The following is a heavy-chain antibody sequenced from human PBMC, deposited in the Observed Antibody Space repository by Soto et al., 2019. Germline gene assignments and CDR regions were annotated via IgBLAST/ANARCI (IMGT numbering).Heavy chain of an antibody. V-gene: IGHV3-33*01. CDR2: IWYDGSNK. CDR3: AREAYNIAAAGNFGSPLVGPLTFRSRGWFDP. D-gene: IGHD6-13*01. Sequence: GGSLRLSCAASGFTFSSYGMHWVRQAPGKGLEWVAVIWYDGSNKYYADSVKGRFTISRDNSKNTLYLQMNSLRAEDTAVNYCAREAYNIAAAGNFGSPLVGPLTFRSRGWFDPWGQGTLVTVSS. J-gene: IGHJ5*02. CDR1: GFTFSSYG.